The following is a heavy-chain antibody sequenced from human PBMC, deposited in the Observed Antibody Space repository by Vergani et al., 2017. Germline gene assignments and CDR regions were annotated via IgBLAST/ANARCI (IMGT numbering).Heavy chain of an antibody. CDR2: ISSSSSTI. J-gene: IGHJ4*02. V-gene: IGHV3-48*01. CDR1: GFTFSSYS. CDR3: ARDLNKYYDFWSGSLYPGPFDY. Sequence: EVQLVESGGGLVQPGGSLRLSCAASGFTFSSYSMNWVRQAPGKGLERVSYISSSSSTIYYADSVKGRFTISRDNAKNSLYLQMNSLRAEDTAVYYCARDLNKYYDFWSGSLYPGPFDYWGQGTLVTDSS. D-gene: IGHD3-3*01.